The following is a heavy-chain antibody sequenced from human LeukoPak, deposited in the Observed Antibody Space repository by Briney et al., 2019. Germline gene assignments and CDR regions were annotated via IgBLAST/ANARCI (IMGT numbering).Heavy chain of an antibody. CDR1: GFTFSSYA. Sequence: GGSLRLSCAASGFTFSSYAMSWVRQAPGKGLEWVSAISGSGGSTYYADSVKGRFTISRDNSKNTLYLQMNSLRAEDTAVYYCAKDCRGITIFGVVTAFDYWGQGTLVTVSS. D-gene: IGHD3-3*01. CDR3: AKDCRGITIFGVVTAFDY. CDR2: ISGSGGST. J-gene: IGHJ4*02. V-gene: IGHV3-23*01.